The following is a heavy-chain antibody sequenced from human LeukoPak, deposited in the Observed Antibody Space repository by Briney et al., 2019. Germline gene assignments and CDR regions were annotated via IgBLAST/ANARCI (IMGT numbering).Heavy chain of an antibody. J-gene: IGHJ3*02. D-gene: IGHD4-17*01. Sequence: GASLRLSCAASGFTFSSYGIHWVRQAPGKGLEWVAVISYDGSNKYYVDSVKGRFTISRDNSKNTLNLQMNSLRAEDTAVYYCAKMRTPTAHSGDAFDIWGQGTMVT. CDR3: AKMRTPTAHSGDAFDI. CDR2: ISYDGSNK. CDR1: GFTFSSYG. V-gene: IGHV3-30*18.